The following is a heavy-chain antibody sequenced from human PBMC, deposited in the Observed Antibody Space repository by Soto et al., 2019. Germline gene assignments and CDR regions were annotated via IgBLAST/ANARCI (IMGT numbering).Heavy chain of an antibody. D-gene: IGHD6-19*01. J-gene: IGHJ6*02. Sequence: SVKVSCKASGGTFSSYAISWVRQAPGQGLEWMGGIIPIFGTANYAQKLQGRVTMTTDTSTSTAYMELRSLRSDDTAVYYCARSYEQWLVLAAPYYYYGMDVWGQGTTVTVSS. V-gene: IGHV1-69*05. CDR2: IIPIFGTA. CDR1: GGTFSSYA. CDR3: ARSYEQWLVLAAPYYYYGMDV.